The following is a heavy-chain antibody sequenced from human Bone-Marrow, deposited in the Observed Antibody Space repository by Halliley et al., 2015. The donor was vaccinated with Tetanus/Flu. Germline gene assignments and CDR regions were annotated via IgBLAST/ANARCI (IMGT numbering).Heavy chain of an antibody. Sequence: LGWVSGVFTAGNTYYADSVRGRVTISRDNSKTTLYLQMNSLRVDDTAVYYCAGGLNYYYGMDVWGQGTTVTVSS. CDR2: VFTAGNT. D-gene: IGHD6-19*01. V-gene: IGHV3-66*01. CDR3: AGGLNYYYGMDV. J-gene: IGHJ6*02.